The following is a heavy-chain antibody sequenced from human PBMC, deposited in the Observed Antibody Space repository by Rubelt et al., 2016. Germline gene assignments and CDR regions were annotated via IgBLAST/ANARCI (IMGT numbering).Heavy chain of an antibody. J-gene: IGHJ5*02. CDR1: GYTFTSYA. V-gene: IGHV1-3*01. CDR2: INAGNGNT. Sequence: QVQLVQSGAEVKKPGASVKVSCKASGYTFTSYAMHWVRQAPGQRLEWMGWINAGNGNTKYSQRLHGRVTITMETSASTAYMELSSLRSEDTAVYYCARLYSGYDSWGQGTLVTGSS. CDR3: ARLYSGYDS. D-gene: IGHD5-12*01.